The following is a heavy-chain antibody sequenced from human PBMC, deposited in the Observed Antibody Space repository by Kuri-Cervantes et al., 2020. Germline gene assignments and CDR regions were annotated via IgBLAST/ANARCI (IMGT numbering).Heavy chain of an antibody. CDR1: GYTFTSYG. V-gene: IGHV1-18*01. D-gene: IGHD2-2*02. J-gene: IGHJ5*02. CDR3: ARAGYCSSTSCYTLGGNWFDP. Sequence: ASVKVSCKASGYTFTSYGISWVRQAPGQGLEWVGWISAYNGNTNYAQKLQGRVTMTTDTSTSTAYMELRSLRSDDTAVYYCARAGYCSSTSCYTLGGNWFDPWGQGTLVTVSS. CDR2: ISAYNGNT.